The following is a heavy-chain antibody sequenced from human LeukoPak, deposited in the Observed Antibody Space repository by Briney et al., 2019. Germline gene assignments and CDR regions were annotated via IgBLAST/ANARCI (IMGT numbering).Heavy chain of an antibody. Sequence: GGSLRLSCVVSGFTVSGNYMNWVRQAPGKGPEWVSIFYTDGATFYADSVRGRFTISRDNSKNTPYLQMNSLRAEDTAVYYCARAKRAGDIFEGFDFWGQGTLVTVSS. J-gene: IGHJ4*02. CDR2: FYTDGAT. D-gene: IGHD2-21*01. V-gene: IGHV3-53*01. CDR3: ARAKRAGDIFEGFDF. CDR1: GFTVSGNY.